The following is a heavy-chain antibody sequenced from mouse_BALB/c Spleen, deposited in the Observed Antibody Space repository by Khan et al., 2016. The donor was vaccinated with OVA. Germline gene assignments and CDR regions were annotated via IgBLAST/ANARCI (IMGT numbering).Heavy chain of an antibody. J-gene: IGHJ4*01. CDR3: TRGEGYYGNPYAIDF. Sequence: EVELVESGGGLVKPGGSLKLSCAASGFTFSRYTMSWVRQTPEKRLEWVATISSGGSFTYYLGSVEGRFTLFRDNAKNTLYLEMTSLKSEDTSIDYCTRGEGYYGNPYAIDFWGQGTSVTVSS. CDR2: ISSGGSFT. D-gene: IGHD2-1*01. V-gene: IGHV5-6-4*01. CDR1: GFTFSRYT.